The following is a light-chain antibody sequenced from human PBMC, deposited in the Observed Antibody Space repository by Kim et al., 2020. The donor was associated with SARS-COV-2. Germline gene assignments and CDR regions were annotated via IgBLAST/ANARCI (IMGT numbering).Light chain of an antibody. J-gene: IGLJ6*01. CDR1: TLSTKY. CDR2: EDN. V-gene: IGLV3-10*01. CDR3: YSVDSNNCGV. Sequence: SYELTQPPSMSVSPGQTTRITCSGDTLSTKYVYWYQQKSGQAPLLIIYEDNKRPSGIPERFSGSSSGTVATLTISGAQVEDESDYYCYSVDSNNCGVFGGGTKVTVL.